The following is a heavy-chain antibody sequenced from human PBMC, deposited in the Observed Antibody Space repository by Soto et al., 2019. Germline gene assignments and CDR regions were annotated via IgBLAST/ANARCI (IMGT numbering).Heavy chain of an antibody. CDR1: GFSVSDYA. Sequence: GGSLRLSCAASGFSVSDYAMSWVRQAPGKGLEWVSSISGSGDGTYYGDSVKGRFALSRDTSQKTLYLQMNNLRGEDTAVYFCTKSRRSVLMVYGFGGMDVWGRGTTVTVSS. CDR3: TKSRRSVLMVYGFGGMDV. D-gene: IGHD2-8*01. CDR2: ISGSGDGT. J-gene: IGHJ6*02. V-gene: IGHV3-23*01.